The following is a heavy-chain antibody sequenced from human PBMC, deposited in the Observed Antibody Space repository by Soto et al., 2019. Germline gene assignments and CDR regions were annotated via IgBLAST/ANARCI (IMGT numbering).Heavy chain of an antibody. J-gene: IGHJ4*02. V-gene: IGHV1-69*02. CDR2: IMPLVGIA. CDR1: GGTFSSYT. CDR3: ASLGLGAEAPYFDY. D-gene: IGHD1-26*01. Sequence: QVHLVQSGAEMKKPGSSVKVSCKASGGTFSSYTISWVRQAPGQGLEWMGRIMPLVGIAIYAQKFQVRITITAYKSSSTDYLPLSSPMSETTAVYYFASLGLGAEAPYFDYWGLGTMGTVSS.